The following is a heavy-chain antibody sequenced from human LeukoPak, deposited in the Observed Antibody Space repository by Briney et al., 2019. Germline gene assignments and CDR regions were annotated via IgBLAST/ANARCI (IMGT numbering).Heavy chain of an antibody. J-gene: IGHJ4*02. CDR3: ARGSQYNILTGFIVGAMDDFDY. V-gene: IGHV3-30*02. Sequence: GGSLRLSCAASGFTFSRYGMHWVRQAPGKGLEWVSFTRFDGKNKYYADSVKGRFTISKDSSKNTLDPQMNSLRTEDTAVYYCARGSQYNILTGFIVGAMDDFDYWGQGTLVTVSS. D-gene: IGHD3-9*01. CDR2: TRFDGKNK. CDR1: GFTFSRYG.